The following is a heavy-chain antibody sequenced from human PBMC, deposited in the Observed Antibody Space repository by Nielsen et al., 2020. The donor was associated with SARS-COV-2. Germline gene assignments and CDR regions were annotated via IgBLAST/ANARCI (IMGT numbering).Heavy chain of an antibody. CDR2: IWYDGSNK. V-gene: IGHV3-33*01. D-gene: IGHD3-16*01. Sequence: GGSLRLSCAASGFTFSSYGMHWVRQAPGKGLEWVAVIWYDGSNKYYADSVKGRFTISRDNSKNTLYLQMNSLRAEDTAVYYCAGGGYYYYGMDVWGQGTTVTVSS. CDR3: AGGGYYYYGMDV. J-gene: IGHJ6*02. CDR1: GFTFSSYG.